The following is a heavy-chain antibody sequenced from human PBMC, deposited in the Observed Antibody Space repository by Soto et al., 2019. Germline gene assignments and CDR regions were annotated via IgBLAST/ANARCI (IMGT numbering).Heavy chain of an antibody. V-gene: IGHV3-30*03. D-gene: IGHD7-27*01. J-gene: IGHJ3*02. CDR3: ASDLTGDYAFDI. CDR2: ISYDGSNK. CDR1: GFTFSSYG. Sequence: GGSLRLSCAASGFTFSSYGMHWVRQAPGKGLEWVAVISYDGSNKYYADSVKGRFTISRDNSKNTLYLQMNSLRAEDTAVYYCASDLTGDYAFDIWGQGTMVTVSS.